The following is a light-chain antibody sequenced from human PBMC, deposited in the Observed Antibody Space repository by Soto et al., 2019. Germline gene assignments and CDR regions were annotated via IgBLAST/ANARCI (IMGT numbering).Light chain of an antibody. CDR3: QTWGTGIQV. J-gene: IGLJ3*02. CDR2: LNGDGSH. CDR1: SGHSSYA. Sequence: QSVLTQSPSASASLGASVKLTCTLTSGHSSYAIAWHQQQPEKGPRYLMNLNGDGSHSKGDGIPDRFSGSGSGAERYLTISSVQSEDEADYYCQTWGTGIQVFGGGTKVTVL. V-gene: IGLV4-69*01.